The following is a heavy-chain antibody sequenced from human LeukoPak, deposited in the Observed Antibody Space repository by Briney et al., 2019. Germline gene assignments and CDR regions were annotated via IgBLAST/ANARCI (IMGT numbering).Heavy chain of an antibody. CDR2: ISSSGSTI. V-gene: IGHV3-11*04. Sequence: GGSLRLSCAASGFTFSDYYMSWIRQAPGKGLEWVSYISSSGSTIYYADSVKGRFTISRDNAKSSLYLQMNSLRAEDTAVYYCARGSRYHDWLSPLDSWGQGTLVTVSS. CDR1: GFTFSDYY. CDR3: ARGSRYHDWLSPLDS. D-gene: IGHD3-9*01. J-gene: IGHJ4*02.